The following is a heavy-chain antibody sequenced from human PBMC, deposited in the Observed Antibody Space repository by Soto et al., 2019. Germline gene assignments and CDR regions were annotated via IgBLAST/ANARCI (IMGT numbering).Heavy chain of an antibody. J-gene: IGHJ5*02. CDR1: GGSFSSFG. D-gene: IGHD3-10*01. Sequence: SVKVSCKASGGSFSSFGISWVRQAPGQGLEWMGGIIPIFGTTNYAQKFQGRVTITVDESTSTSYMELSSLTSDETAVYYCARSYGSGTYAWFDPWGQGTLVTVSS. V-gene: IGHV1-69*13. CDR2: IIPIFGTT. CDR3: ARSYGSGTYAWFDP.